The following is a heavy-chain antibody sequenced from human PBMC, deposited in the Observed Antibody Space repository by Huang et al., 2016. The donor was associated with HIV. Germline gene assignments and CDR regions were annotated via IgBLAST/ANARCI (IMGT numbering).Heavy chain of an antibody. D-gene: IGHD6-13*01. J-gene: IGHJ4*02. CDR2: SSPSSSFI. Sequence: EVQLVESGGGLVKPGGSLRLSCAASGFSLDSYNMYGVRQTPGKGLQWVSSSSPSSSFIDYADSVKGRFSISRDNAKNSLYLQMNNLRGEDTAVYYCARDRGQQLSPFDSWGQGTLVTVSS. CDR1: GFSLDSYN. CDR3: ARDRGQQLSPFDS. V-gene: IGHV3-21*01.